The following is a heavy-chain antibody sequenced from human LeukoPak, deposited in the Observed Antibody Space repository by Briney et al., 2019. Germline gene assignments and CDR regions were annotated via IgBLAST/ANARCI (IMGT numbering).Heavy chain of an antibody. CDR3: ARDAQRGYSGYDY. Sequence: GSLRLSCAASGFTFSSYEMNWVRQAPGKGLEWVSYISSSGSTIYYADSVKGRFTISRDNAKNSLYLQMNSLRAEDTAVYYCARDAQRGYSGYDYWGQGTLVTVSS. CDR2: ISSSGSTI. J-gene: IGHJ4*02. D-gene: IGHD5-12*01. CDR1: GFTFSSYE. V-gene: IGHV3-48*03.